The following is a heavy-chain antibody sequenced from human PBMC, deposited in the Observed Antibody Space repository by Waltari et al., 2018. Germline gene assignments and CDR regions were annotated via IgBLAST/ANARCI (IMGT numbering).Heavy chain of an antibody. CDR2: IYYSGSP. CDR3: ASAPYYDSSGYAFDI. Sequence: QLQLQESGPGLVKPSETLSLTCTVSGGSISSSSYYWGWIRQPPGKGLEWIGSIYYSGSPYYNPSLKSRVTISVDTSKNQFSLKLSSVTAADTAVYYCASAPYYDSSGYAFDIWGQGTMVTVSS. D-gene: IGHD3-22*01. CDR1: GGSISSSSYY. J-gene: IGHJ3*02. V-gene: IGHV4-39*01.